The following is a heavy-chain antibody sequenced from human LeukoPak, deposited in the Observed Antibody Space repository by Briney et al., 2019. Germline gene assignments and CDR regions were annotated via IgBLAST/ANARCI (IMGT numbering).Heavy chain of an antibody. CDR1: DGSITRSSYY. CDR3: ARLRVTTGFDY. J-gene: IGHJ4*02. CDR2: IYYSGIA. D-gene: IGHD2-21*02. Sequence: PSETLSLTGTVSDGSITRSSYYWGWIRQTPGEGLDWIGSIYYSGIAYYNPSLQGRVTMSVDTSKNQFSLKLNSVTVADTAVYYCARLRVTTGFDYWDQGIPVTVSS. V-gene: IGHV4-39*01.